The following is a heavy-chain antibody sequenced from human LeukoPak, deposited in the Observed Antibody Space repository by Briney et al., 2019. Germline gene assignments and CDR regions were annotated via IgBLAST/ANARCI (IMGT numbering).Heavy chain of an antibody. CDR1: GGSISSGSYY. CDR2: TYYSGST. Sequence: SETLFLTCTVSGGSISSGSYYWSWIRQHPGKGLEWIGYTYYSGSTYYNPSLQSRLTISLDTSDNQFSLKLTSVTAADTAVYYCARGCSFSRGYSFDYWGQGTLVTVSS. V-gene: IGHV4-31*03. D-gene: IGHD3-3*01. J-gene: IGHJ4*02. CDR3: ARGCSFSRGYSFDY.